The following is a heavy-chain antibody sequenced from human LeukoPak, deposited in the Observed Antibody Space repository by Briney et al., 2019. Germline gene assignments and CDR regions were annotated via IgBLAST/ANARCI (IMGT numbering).Heavy chain of an antibody. J-gene: IGHJ4*02. CDR3: AKDGSGSYYSND. CDR1: GFTFSSYA. CDR2: ISGSGGST. D-gene: IGHD3-10*01. V-gene: IGHV3-23*01. Sequence: GGSLRLSCAASGFTFSSYAMSWVRQAPGKGLEWVSAISGSGGSTYHADSVKGRFTISRDNSKNTLYLQMNSLRAEDTAVYYCAKDGSGSYYSNDWGQGTLVTVSS.